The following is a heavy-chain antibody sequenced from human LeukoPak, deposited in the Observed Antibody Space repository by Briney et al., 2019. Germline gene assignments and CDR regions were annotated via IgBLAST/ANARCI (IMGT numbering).Heavy chain of an antibody. J-gene: IGHJ4*02. CDR1: GFTFSSYY. CDR3: VRLGGVDPFDH. V-gene: IGHV3-74*01. D-gene: IGHD3-16*01. CDR2: INSDGRST. Sequence: GGSLRLSCAASGFTFSSYYIHWVRQVPGKGLFWVSRINSDGRSTTYADSVKGRFTISRDNAKNTLSLQMNSLRAEDTAVYYCVRLGGVDPFDHWGQGMLVTVSS.